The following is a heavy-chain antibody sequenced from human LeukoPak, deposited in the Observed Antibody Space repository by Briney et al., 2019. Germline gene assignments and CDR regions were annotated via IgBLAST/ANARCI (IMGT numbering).Heavy chain of an antibody. V-gene: IGHV4-34*01. D-gene: IGHD3-22*01. CDR2: INHSGST. CDR3: ASSGYEGYYYYYGMDV. J-gene: IGHJ6*02. CDR1: GGSFSGYY. Sequence: PSETLSLTCAVYGGSFSGYYWSWIRQPPGKGLEWIGEINHSGSTNYNPSLKSRVTISVDTSKNQLSLKLSSVTAADTAVYYCASSGYEGYYYYYGMDVWGQGTTVTVSS.